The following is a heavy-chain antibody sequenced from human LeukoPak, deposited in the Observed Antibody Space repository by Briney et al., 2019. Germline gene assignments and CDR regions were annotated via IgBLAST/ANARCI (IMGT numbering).Heavy chain of an antibody. Sequence: GGSLRLSCVASGFTFSSSWRTWVRQAPGKGLEWVASIREDGRQKTAVDSVRGRFTISRDNAKNSVYLQMDSLRAEDTAVYYCARGPTNGQAFDYWGQGTLVSVSS. CDR3: ARGPTNGQAFDY. CDR2: IREDGRQK. D-gene: IGHD2-8*01. J-gene: IGHJ4*02. CDR1: GFTFSSSW. V-gene: IGHV3-7*01.